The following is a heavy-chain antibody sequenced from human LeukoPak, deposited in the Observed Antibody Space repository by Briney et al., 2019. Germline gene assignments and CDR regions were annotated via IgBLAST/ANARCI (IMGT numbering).Heavy chain of an antibody. CDR1: GFTFSSYS. CDR2: ISSSSSYI. V-gene: IGHV3-21*01. CDR3: AREIRALYYGMDV. J-gene: IGHJ6*02. Sequence: GGSLRLSCAASGFTFSSYSMNWVRQAPGKGLEWVSSISSSSSYIYYADSVKGRFTISRDNAKNSLYLQMNSLRAEDTAVYYCAREIRALYYGMDVWGQGTTVTVSS.